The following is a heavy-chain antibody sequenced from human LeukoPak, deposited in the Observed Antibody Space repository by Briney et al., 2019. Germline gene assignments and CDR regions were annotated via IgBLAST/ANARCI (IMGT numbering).Heavy chain of an antibody. CDR1: RFTFSTYG. D-gene: IGHD6-13*01. V-gene: IGHV3-33*01. CDR2: IWYDGSNK. Sequence: GGSLRLSCAASRFTFSTYGIHWVRQAPGKGLEWVAVIWYDGSNKYYADSVKGRFTISRDNSKNTLYLQMHSLRAEDTAVYYCARDFVAAPTVWGQGTTVTVSS. CDR3: ARDFVAAPTV. J-gene: IGHJ6*02.